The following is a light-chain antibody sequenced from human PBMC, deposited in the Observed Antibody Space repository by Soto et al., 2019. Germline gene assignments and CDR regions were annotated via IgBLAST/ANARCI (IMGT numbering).Light chain of an antibody. J-gene: IGLJ1*01. CDR2: DVS. Sequence: QSVLTQPASVSGSPVQAITISCTGTSSDVVGYTYVSWYQQHPGKAPKFIIYDVSNRPSGVSNRCSGSKSGNTDSLTISGLQAEDEDDYYCSSYTTSSARQIVFVTGTKVTVI. V-gene: IGLV2-14*01. CDR1: SSDVVGYTY. CDR3: SSYTTSSARQIV.